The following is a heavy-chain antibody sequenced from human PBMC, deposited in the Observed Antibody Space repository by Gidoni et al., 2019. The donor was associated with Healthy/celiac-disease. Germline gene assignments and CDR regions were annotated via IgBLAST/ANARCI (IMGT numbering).Heavy chain of an antibody. J-gene: IGHJ4*02. CDR3: ARGEDFGVVKSVFDY. Sequence: QSLRSRVTISVDTSKNQFSLKLSSVTAADTAVYYCARGEDFGVVKSVFDYWGQGTLVTVSS. D-gene: IGHD3-3*01. V-gene: IGHV4-34*01.